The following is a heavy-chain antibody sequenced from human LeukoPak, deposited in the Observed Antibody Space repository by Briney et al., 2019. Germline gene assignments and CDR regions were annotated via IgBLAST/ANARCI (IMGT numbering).Heavy chain of an antibody. D-gene: IGHD6-13*01. CDR3: ARGGYSSSWSWTGAFDF. J-gene: IGHJ4*02. CDR2: ISSSSTTI. Sequence: PGGSLRLSCAASAFTFSSYGMIWVRQAPGKGLEWVSHISSSSTTIFYADSVKGRFTISRDNGKNSLYLQMSSLRAEDTAVYYCARGGYSSSWSWTGAFDFWGQGTLVTVSS. CDR1: AFTFSSYG. V-gene: IGHV3-48*04.